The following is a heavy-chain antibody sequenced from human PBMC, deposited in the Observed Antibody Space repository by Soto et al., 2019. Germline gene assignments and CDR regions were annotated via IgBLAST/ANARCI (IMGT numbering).Heavy chain of an antibody. CDR2: IYWDDDK. Sequence: QITLKESGPTWVKPTQTLTRTCTLSGFSLSTSGVGVAWIRQPPGKALEWLALIYWDDDKRYRPSLESRLTITKDTSKNQVVLTMTNMDSVDTATYYCSYLPCSGGSCYWFSFSGMDVWGQGTTVTVSS. D-gene: IGHD2-15*01. CDR3: SYLPCSGGSCYWFSFSGMDV. J-gene: IGHJ6*02. CDR1: GFSLSTSGVG. V-gene: IGHV2-5*02.